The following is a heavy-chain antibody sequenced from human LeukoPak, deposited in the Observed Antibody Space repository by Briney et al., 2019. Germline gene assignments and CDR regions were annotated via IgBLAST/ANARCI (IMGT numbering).Heavy chain of an antibody. CDR2: IIPIFGTA. D-gene: IGHD3-22*01. CDR1: GGTFSSYA. CDR3: AIESSGYSRNDY. J-gene: IGHJ4*02. V-gene: IGHV1-69*13. Sequence: GASVKVSCKASGGTFSSYAISWVRQALGQGLEWLGGIIPIFGTANYAQKFQGRVTITADESTSTAYMELSSLRSEDTAVYYCAIESSGYSRNDYWGQGTLVTVSS.